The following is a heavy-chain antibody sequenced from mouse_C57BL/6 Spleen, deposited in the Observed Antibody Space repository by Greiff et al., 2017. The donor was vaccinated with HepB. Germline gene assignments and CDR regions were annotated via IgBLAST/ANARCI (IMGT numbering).Heavy chain of an antibody. CDR1: GFTFSSYA. Sequence: EVKVVESGEGLVKPGGSLKLSCAASGFTFSSYAMSWVRQTPEKRLAWVAYISRGGDYIYYADTVKGRFTISRDKARNTLYLQMSSLKSEDTAMYYCTRDRGSNYAFDDWGKGTTLTVSS. CDR2: ISRGGDYI. V-gene: IGHV5-9-1*02. D-gene: IGHD2-5*01. J-gene: IGHJ2*01. CDR3: TRDRGSNYAFDD.